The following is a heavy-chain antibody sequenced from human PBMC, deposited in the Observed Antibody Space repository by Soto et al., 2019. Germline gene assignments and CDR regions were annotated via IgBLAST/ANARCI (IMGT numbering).Heavy chain of an antibody. CDR3: AREERITIFGVANFDY. Sequence: ASVKVSCKASGYTFTSYAMHWVRQAPGQRLEWMGWINAGNGNTKYSQKFQGRVTITRDTSASTAYMELSSLRSEDTAVYYCAREERITIFGVANFDYWGQGTLVTVS. D-gene: IGHD3-3*01. CDR2: INAGNGNT. V-gene: IGHV1-3*01. CDR1: GYTFTSYA. J-gene: IGHJ4*02.